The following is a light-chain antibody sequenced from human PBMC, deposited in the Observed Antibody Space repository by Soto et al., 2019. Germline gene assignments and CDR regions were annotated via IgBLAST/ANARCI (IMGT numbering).Light chain of an antibody. J-gene: IGKJ3*01. Sequence: EIVLTQSPGTLSLSPGERATLSCRASQSVSSSYLAWYQQKPGQAPRLLIYGASSRATGIPDRFGGSGSGTEFTLTISRLEPEDFAVYYCQQYGSSPVTFGPGSKVDFK. V-gene: IGKV3-20*01. CDR2: GAS. CDR3: QQYGSSPVT. CDR1: QSVSSSY.